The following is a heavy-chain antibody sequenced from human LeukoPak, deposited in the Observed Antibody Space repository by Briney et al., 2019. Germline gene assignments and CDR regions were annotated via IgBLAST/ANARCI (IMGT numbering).Heavy chain of an antibody. Sequence: GGSLRLSCAASGFTFSTYSMNWVRQAPGKGLEWVSSISSSSSYMYYADSVKGRSTISRDNAKNSLYLQMNSLRAEDTAVYYCARVLTAPHDGAWGQGTLVTVSS. D-gene: IGHD1-1*01. CDR3: ARVLTAPHDGA. V-gene: IGHV3-21*01. J-gene: IGHJ5*02. CDR2: ISSSSSYM. CDR1: GFTFSTYS.